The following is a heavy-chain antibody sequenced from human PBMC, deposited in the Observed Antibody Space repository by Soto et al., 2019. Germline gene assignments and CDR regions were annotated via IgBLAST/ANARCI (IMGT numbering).Heavy chain of an antibody. CDR2: IYWDDDK. CDR3: AHVSYGSGSPGWFDP. CDR1: GFSLSTSGVG. J-gene: IGHJ5*02. D-gene: IGHD3-10*01. V-gene: IGHV2-5*02. Sequence: ESGPTLVNPPHTPPLTFTFSGFSLSTSGVGVGWVPQPPGKALEWLALIYWDDDKRYSPSLKSRLTITKDTSKNQVVLTMTNMDPVDTATYYCAHVSYGSGSPGWFDPWGQGTLVTVSS.